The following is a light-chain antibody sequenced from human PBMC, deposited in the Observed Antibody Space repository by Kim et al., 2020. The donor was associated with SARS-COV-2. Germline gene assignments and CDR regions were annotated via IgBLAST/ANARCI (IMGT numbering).Light chain of an antibody. V-gene: IGKV3-20*01. J-gene: IGKJ1*01. CDR1: QSVRSNY. CDR3: QQYCSSPRT. Sequence: SPGERATLSCRASQSVRSNYLAWYQQKPGQAPRLLIYTASNRATGIPDRFSGSGSGTDFTLTISRLEPEDFAVYYCQQYCSSPRTFGQETKVDIK. CDR2: TAS.